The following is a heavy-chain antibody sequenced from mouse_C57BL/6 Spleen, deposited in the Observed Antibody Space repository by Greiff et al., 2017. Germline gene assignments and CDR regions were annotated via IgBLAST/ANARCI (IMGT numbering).Heavy chain of an antibody. CDR2: INYDGSST. D-gene: IGHD2-4*01. CDR1: GFTFSDYY. J-gene: IGHJ1*03. CDR3: ARSETYYDVWYFDV. V-gene: IGHV5-16*01. Sequence: DVKLVESEGGLVQPGSSMKLSCTASGFTFSDYYMAWVRQVPEKGLEWVANINYDGSSTYYLDSLKSRFIISTDNAKNILYLQMSSLKSEDTATYYCARSETYYDVWYFDVWGTGTTVTVSS.